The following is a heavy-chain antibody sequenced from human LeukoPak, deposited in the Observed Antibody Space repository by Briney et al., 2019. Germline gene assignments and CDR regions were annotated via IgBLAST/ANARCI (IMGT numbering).Heavy chain of an antibody. CDR1: GYTFTGYY. Sequence: ASVKVSCKASGYTFTGYYMHWVRQAPGQGLEWMGWINPNSGGTNYAQKFQGRVTMTRDTSISTAYMELSRLRSDDTAVYYCARDLSISGSYSQPPYYYYYYMDVWGKGTTVTVSS. CDR3: ARDLSISGSYSQPPYYYYYYMDV. J-gene: IGHJ6*03. D-gene: IGHD3-10*01. V-gene: IGHV1-2*02. CDR2: INPNSGGT.